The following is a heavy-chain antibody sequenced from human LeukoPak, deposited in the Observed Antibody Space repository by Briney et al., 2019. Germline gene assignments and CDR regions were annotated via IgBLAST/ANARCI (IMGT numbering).Heavy chain of an antibody. CDR3: ARDYCSGPKCYFIDY. CDR1: GFTFTNAW. J-gene: IGHJ4*02. CDR2: ITSSSTV. D-gene: IGHD2-15*01. Sequence: GGSLRLSCAASGFTFTNAWMYWVRQAPGKGLEWVSYITSSSTVYYAGSVKGRFTISRDNAKNSLFLQMNSLRAEDTAVYYCARDYCSGPKCYFIDYWGQGALVTVSS. V-gene: IGHV3-69-1*01.